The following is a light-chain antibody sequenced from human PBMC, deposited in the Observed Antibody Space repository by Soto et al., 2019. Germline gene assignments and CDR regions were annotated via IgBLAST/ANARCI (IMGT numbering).Light chain of an antibody. CDR1: SSNIGSTY. V-gene: IGLV1-47*01. Sequence: QSVLTQPPSASGTPGQRVTISCSGSSSNIGSTYVYWYQQFPGTAPKLLIYRKNQRPSGVPDRFSGSKSGTSPSLAISGLRSEDETGYYCTAWDDSLSGGVFGGGTQLTVL. J-gene: IGLJ2*01. CDR3: TAWDDSLSGGV. CDR2: RKN.